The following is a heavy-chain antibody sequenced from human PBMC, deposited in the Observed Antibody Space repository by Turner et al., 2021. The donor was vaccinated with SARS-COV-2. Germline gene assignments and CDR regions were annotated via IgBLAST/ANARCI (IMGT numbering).Heavy chain of an antibody. CDR2: VSGLGDTR. V-gene: IGHV3-23*01. D-gene: IGHD7-27*01. Sequence: EVQVLGSGGGLAQHGGSLSLSCAASGLTFNTYAMSWVRQAPGKGLVWVSVVSGLGDTRFYADSVRGRFTISRDNTKNRVYLQMNSLRPDDTALYYCVRDRPRPGDRDALDIWGQGTMVTVSS. CDR3: VRDRPRPGDRDALDI. J-gene: IGHJ3*02. CDR1: GLTFNTYA.